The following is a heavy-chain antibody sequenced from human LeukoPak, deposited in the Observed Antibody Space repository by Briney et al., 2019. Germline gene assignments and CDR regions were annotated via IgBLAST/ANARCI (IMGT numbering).Heavy chain of an antibody. CDR2: IHPGYSET. V-gene: IGHV5-51*01. D-gene: IGHD3-22*01. CDR3: VRLDIGGYYYVHY. Sequence: GESLKISCKTSGYSFTNYWIGWVRQMPGKGLEWMGIIHPGYSETRYTPSFQGQVTFSADRSISTAYLQWSSLEASDSAIFYCVRLDIGGYYYVHYWGQGTLVTVSS. J-gene: IGHJ1*01. CDR1: GYSFTNYW.